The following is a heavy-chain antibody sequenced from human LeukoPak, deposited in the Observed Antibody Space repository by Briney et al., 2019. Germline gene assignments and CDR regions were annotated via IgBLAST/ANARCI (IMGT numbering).Heavy chain of an antibody. V-gene: IGHV1-46*01. CDR3: ARDLRITIFGVVIPWAFDI. CDR1: GYTFTSYY. J-gene: IGHJ3*02. D-gene: IGHD3-3*01. Sequence: ASVKVSCKASGYTFTSYYIHWVRQAPGQGLEWMGLINPSGGSTNYAQKFQGRVTMTRDTSTSTVYMELSSLSSEDTAVYYCARDLRITIFGVVIPWAFDIWGQGTMVTVSS. CDR2: INPSGGST.